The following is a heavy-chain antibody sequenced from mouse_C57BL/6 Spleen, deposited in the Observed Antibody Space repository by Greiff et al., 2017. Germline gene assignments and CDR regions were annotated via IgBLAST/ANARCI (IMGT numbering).Heavy chain of an antibody. CDR1: GYTFTSYW. CDR2: INPSNGGT. J-gene: IGHJ2*01. CDR3: ARERVTTVVGRDYFDY. V-gene: IGHV1-53*01. Sequence: VQLQQPGTELVKPGASVKLSCKASGYTFTSYWMHWVKQRPGQGLEWIGNINPSNGGTNYNEKFKSKATLTVDKSSSTAYMQLSSLTSEDSAVYYCARERVTTVVGRDYFDYWGQGTTLTVSS. D-gene: IGHD1-1*01.